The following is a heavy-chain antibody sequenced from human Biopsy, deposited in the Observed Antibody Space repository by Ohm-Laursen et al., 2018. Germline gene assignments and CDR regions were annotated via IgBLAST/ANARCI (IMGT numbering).Heavy chain of an antibody. CDR1: GFTFSNSG. Sequence: SLRLSRAASGFTFSNSGMHWVRQAPGKGLEWVAAISYDGSKTDYGDSVKGRLNISRDNSKNTLDLQMSSLRVEDTAVYFCAKDKGTFNFYYYGMDVWGQGTTVTVSS. J-gene: IGHJ6*02. CDR2: ISYDGSKT. CDR3: AKDKGTFNFYYYGMDV. V-gene: IGHV3-30*18. D-gene: IGHD2/OR15-2a*01.